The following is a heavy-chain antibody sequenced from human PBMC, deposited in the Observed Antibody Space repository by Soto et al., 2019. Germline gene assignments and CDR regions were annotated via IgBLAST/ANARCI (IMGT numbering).Heavy chain of an antibody. J-gene: IGHJ4*02. D-gene: IGHD5-18*01. CDR2: ISASGSYI. V-gene: IGHV3-21*01. CDR1: GITFSNYN. CDR3: ATDWGYSYGHAFDS. Sequence: EVHLVESGGGLVKPGGSLRLSCAASGITFSNYNINWVRQVPGTGLAWVSYISASGSYIYYADSVKGRFTISRDNAKNSMYLQMNSLRADETAVYYCATDWGYSYGHAFDSWGQGTLVTVSS.